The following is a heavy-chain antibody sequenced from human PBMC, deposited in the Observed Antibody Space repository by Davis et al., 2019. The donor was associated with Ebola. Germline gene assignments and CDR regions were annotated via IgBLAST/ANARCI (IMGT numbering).Heavy chain of an antibody. Sequence: ASVKVSCKASGGAFSDYTFTWVRQAPGQGLEWMGIINPSVASTSYGQKFQGRITMTRDTSTSTVYMELSSLRSEDTAVYYCARASFGYNSGWYADYWGPGSLVTVSS. CDR1: GGAFSDYT. D-gene: IGHD6-19*01. J-gene: IGHJ4*02. CDR3: ARASFGYNSGWYADY. V-gene: IGHV1-46*01. CDR2: INPSVAST.